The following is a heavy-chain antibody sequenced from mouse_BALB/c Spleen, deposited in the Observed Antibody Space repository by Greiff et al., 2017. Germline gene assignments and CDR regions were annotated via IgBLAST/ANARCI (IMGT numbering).Heavy chain of an antibody. J-gene: IGHJ2*01. CDR2: ISSGGSYT. CDR3: ARLGELGPYFDY. Sequence: EVQGVESGGDLVKPGGSLKLSCAASGFTFSSYGMSWVRQTPDKRLEWVATISSGGSYTYYPDSVKGRFTISRDNAKNTLYLQMSSLKSEDTAMYYCARLGELGPYFDYWGQGTTLTVSS. D-gene: IGHD4-1*01. V-gene: IGHV5-6*01. CDR1: GFTFSSYG.